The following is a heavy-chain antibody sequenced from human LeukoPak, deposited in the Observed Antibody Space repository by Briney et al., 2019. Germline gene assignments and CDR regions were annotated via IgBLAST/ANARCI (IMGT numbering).Heavy chain of an antibody. CDR2: INYTGST. CDR3: ARHKGIYDSDHYGMDV. CDR1: GGSISTSYYY. D-gene: IGHD3-9*01. Sequence: SETLSLTCTVSGGSISTSYYYWGWIRQPPGKGLQWIGSINYTGSTYYNPSLKSRVTISVDTSKNQFSLKLSSVTAADTAVYYCARHKGIYDSDHYGMDVWGQGTTVTVSS. J-gene: IGHJ6*02. V-gene: IGHV4-39*01.